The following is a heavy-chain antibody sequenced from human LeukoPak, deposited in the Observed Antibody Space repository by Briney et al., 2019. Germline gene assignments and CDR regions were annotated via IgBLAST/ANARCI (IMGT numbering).Heavy chain of an antibody. CDR2: SSGSGGST. D-gene: IGHD3-10*01. Sequence: QPGGSLRLSCAASGFTFSNYVMSWVRQAPEKGLQWVSSSSGSGGSTYYADSVKGWFTISRDSSKKTVYLQMNSLRDEDTAVYFCAKGASPDYYGSGRFDFWGQGILVTVSS. CDR1: GFTFSNYV. CDR3: AKGASPDYYGSGRFDF. V-gene: IGHV3-23*01. J-gene: IGHJ5*01.